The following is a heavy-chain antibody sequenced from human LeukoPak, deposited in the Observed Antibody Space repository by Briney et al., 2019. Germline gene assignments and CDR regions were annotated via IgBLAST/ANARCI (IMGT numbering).Heavy chain of an antibody. V-gene: IGHV4-34*01. D-gene: IGHD6-13*01. CDR3: ARRKSQKYSSSWSGWFDP. CDR2: INHSGST. J-gene: IGHJ5*02. Sequence: SETLSLTCAVYGGSFSGYYWSWIRQPPGKGLEWIGEINHSGSTNYNPSLKSRVTISVDTSKNQFSLKLSSVTAADTAVYYCARRKSQKYSSSWSGWFDPWAREPWSPSPQ. CDR1: GGSFSGYY.